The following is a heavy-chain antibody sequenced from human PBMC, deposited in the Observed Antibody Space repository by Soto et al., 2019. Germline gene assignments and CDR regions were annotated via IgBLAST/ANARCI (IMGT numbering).Heavy chain of an antibody. J-gene: IGHJ6*02. D-gene: IGHD3-10*01. CDR1: GYSFTSYW. CDR3: ARRGSRYDYYYGMDV. V-gene: IGHV5-10-1*01. CDR2: IDPSDSYT. Sequence: GESLKISCKGSGYSFTSYWISWVRQMPGKGLEWMGRIDPSDSYTNYSPSFQGHVTISADKSISTAYLQWSSLKASDTAMYYCARRGSRYDYYYGMDVWGQGTTVTVSS.